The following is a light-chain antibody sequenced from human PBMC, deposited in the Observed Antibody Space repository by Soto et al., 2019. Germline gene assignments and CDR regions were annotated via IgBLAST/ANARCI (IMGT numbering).Light chain of an antibody. CDR1: QSVSSSY. Sequence: EIVLTQSPGTLSLSPWERATLSCRAIQSVSSSYLAWYQQKPGQAPRLLIYGASSRATGIPDRFSGSGSGTDFTLTISTLEPEDFAVYYCQQYGSSPTWTFGQGTKVDIK. CDR3: QQYGSSPTWT. V-gene: IGKV3-20*01. CDR2: GAS. J-gene: IGKJ1*01.